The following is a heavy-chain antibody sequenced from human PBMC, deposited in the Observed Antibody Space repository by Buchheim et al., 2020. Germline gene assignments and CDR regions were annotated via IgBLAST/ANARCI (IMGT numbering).Heavy chain of an antibody. CDR1: GFTFSSYW. V-gene: IGHV3-74*01. D-gene: IGHD3-3*01. CDR2: INSDGSST. J-gene: IGHJ6*02. Sequence: EVQLVESGGGLVQPGGSLRLSCAASGFTFSSYWMHWVRQAPGKGLVWVSRINSDGSSTSYADSVKGRFNISRDNAKNTLYLQMNSLRAEDTAVYYCAREMITIFGVVIMYYYGMDVWGQGTT. CDR3: AREMITIFGVVIMYYYGMDV.